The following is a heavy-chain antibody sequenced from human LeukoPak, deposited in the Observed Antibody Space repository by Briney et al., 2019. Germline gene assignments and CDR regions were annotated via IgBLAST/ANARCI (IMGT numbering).Heavy chain of an antibody. J-gene: IGHJ4*02. CDR1: GFTFSSYD. CDR2: IGTAVDT. CDR3: ARGSKRTYDYVWGSYRLTPIDY. V-gene: IGHV3-13*01. D-gene: IGHD3-16*02. Sequence: GGSLRLSCAASGFTFSSYDMHWVRQATGKGLEWVSAIGTAVDTYYPGSVKGRFTISREDAKNSLYLQMNSLRAGDTAVYYCARGSKRTYDYVWGSYRLTPIDYWGQGTLVTVSS.